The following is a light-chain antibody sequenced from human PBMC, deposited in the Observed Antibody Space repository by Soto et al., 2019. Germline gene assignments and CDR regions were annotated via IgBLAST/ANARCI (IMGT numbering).Light chain of an antibody. V-gene: IGKV1-5*03. Sequence: DIQMTQSPSTLSASVGDRVTITCRASQSITTWLAWYQQKPGKAPKLLIYKATNLQSGVPSRFSGSGSGTEFSLTISSLQPDDFATYYCQRYNDYQYFFGQGTKLEIK. J-gene: IGKJ2*01. CDR1: QSITTW. CDR2: KAT. CDR3: QRYNDYQYF.